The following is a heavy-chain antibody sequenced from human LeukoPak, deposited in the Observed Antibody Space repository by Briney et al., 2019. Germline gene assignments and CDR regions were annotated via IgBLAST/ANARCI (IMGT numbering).Heavy chain of an antibody. CDR1: GFIISGNY. V-gene: IGHV3-66*01. J-gene: IGHJ4*02. CDR3: ARGHGQ. CDR2: IYTGGST. Sequence: QPGGSLRLSCAASGFIISGNYMSWVRQAPGKGLEWVSVIYTGGSTAYIDSVKGRFTISRDTSKNMLYLQMNSPTTEDTAVYYCARGHGQWGQGTLVTVSS.